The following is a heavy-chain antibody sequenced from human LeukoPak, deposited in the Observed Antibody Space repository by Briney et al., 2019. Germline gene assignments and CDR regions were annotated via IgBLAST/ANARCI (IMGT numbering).Heavy chain of an antibody. J-gene: IGHJ4*02. CDR2: IYYSGST. D-gene: IGHD7-27*01. Sequence: SETLSLTCTVSGGSISSYYWSWIRQPPGKGLEWIGYIYYSGSTNYNPSHKSRVTISVDTSKNQFSLKLSSVTAADTAVYYCARDLGQGYDYWGQGTLVTVSS. CDR3: ARDLGQGYDY. CDR1: GGSISSYY. V-gene: IGHV4-59*01.